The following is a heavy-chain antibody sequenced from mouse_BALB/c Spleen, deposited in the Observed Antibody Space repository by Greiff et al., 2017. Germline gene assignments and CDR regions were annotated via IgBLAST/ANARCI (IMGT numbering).Heavy chain of an antibody. J-gene: IGHJ2*01. D-gene: IGHD2-14*01. CDR2: ISSGGGNT. CDR3: ARGAYYRYDGYYFDY. Sequence: DVKLVESGGGLVKPGGSLKLSCAASGFTFSSYTMSWVRQTPEKRLEWVATISSGGGNTYYPDSVKGRFTISRDNAKNNLYLQMSSLRSEDTALYYCARGAYYRYDGYYFDYWGQGTTLTVSS. V-gene: IGHV5-9*03. CDR1: GFTFSSYT.